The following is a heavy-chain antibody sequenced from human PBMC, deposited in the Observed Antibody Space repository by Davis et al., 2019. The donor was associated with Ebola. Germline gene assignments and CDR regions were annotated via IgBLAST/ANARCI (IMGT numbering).Heavy chain of an antibody. J-gene: IGHJ4*02. D-gene: IGHD6-19*01. CDR2: INPSGGST. CDR3: ARDTSGIAVAGQ. CDR1: GYTFTSYY. Sequence: AASVKVSCKASGYTFTSYYMHWVRQAPGQGLEWMGIINPSGGSTSYAQKFQGRVTMTRDTSITTGYMELSSLTSDDTAVYYCARDTSGIAVAGQWGQGTLVTVSS. V-gene: IGHV1-46*01.